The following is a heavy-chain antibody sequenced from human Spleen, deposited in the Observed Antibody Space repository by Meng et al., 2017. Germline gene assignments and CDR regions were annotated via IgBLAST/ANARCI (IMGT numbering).Heavy chain of an antibody. D-gene: IGHD6-19*01. CDR2: IYYSGTT. Sequence: QVQLQESGPGLVNPSQTLSLTCTVSGDSISSGGYYWRWLRQHPRKGLEWIGFIYYSGTTSYNPSLKSRVSISVDTSKNQFSLKLRSVTAADTAVYYCARGSTGWSTDYDNWGQGTLVTVSS. V-gene: IGHV4-31*03. CDR1: GDSISSGGYY. CDR3: ARGSTGWSTDYDN. J-gene: IGHJ4*02.